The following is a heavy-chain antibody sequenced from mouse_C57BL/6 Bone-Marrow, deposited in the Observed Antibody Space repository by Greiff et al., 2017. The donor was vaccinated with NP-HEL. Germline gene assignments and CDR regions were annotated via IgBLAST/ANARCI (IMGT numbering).Heavy chain of an antibody. CDR2: IDPSDSYT. J-gene: IGHJ4*01. V-gene: IGHV1-50*01. CDR3: ARLTPYYYAMDY. Sequence: QVQLQQSGADLVKPGASVKLSCKASGYTFTSYWMHWVKQRPGQGLEWIGEIDPSDSYTNYNQKFKGKATLTVDTSSSTAYMQLSSLTSEDSAVYYCARLTPYYYAMDYWGQGTSVTVSS. CDR1: GYTFTSYW.